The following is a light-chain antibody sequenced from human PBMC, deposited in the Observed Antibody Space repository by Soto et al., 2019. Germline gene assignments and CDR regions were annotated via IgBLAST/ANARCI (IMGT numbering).Light chain of an antibody. Sequence: QSVLTQPPSASGTPGQGVTISCSGSSSNIGSNAVSWYQQLQGTAPKVLIYSNNQRPSGVPDRFSGSKSGTSASLAISGLQSGDDADYYCATWHDSVNGWVFGGGTKVTVL. V-gene: IGLV1-44*01. CDR3: ATWHDSVNGWV. CDR1: SSNIGSNA. CDR2: SNN. J-gene: IGLJ3*02.